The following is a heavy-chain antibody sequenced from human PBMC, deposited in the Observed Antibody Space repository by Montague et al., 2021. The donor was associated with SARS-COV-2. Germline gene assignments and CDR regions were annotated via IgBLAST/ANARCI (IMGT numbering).Heavy chain of an antibody. CDR2: IYTSGST. Sequence: TLSLTCTVSGGSISSGSYYWSWIRQPAGKGLEWIGRIYTSGSTNYNPSLKSRVTISVDTSKNQFSLKLSSVTAADTAVYYCARVVCFDFDYWGQGTLVTVSS. CDR3: ARVVCFDFDY. V-gene: IGHV4-61*02. J-gene: IGHJ4*02. D-gene: IGHD5/OR15-5a*01. CDR1: GGSISSGSYY.